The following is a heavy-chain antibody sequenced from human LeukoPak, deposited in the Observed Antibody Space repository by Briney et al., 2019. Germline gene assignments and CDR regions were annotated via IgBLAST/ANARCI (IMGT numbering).Heavy chain of an antibody. D-gene: IGHD2-15*01. CDR1: GFTFSSYS. J-gene: IGHJ6*02. CDR2: ISSSSSTI. CDR3: ARFPGYDYYYGMDV. V-gene: IGHV3-48*01. Sequence: GGSLRLSCAASGFTFSSYSMNWVRQAPGKGLEWVSYISSSSSTIYYADSVKGRFTISRDNAKSSLYLQMNSLRAEDTAVYYCARFPGYDYYYGMDVWGQGTTVTVSS.